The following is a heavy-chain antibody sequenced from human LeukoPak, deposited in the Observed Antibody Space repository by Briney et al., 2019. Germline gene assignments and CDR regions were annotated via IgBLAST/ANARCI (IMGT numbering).Heavy chain of an antibody. CDR2: IAPHSGGT. V-gene: IGHV1-2*02. Sequence: ASVKVSCKASGYTSTDYYINWVRQAPGQGLEWVGWIAPHSGGTNYAQKFRGRITFTSDTSAMTAYMDLSSLSPDDAAVYYCARDPPKYSNWYFKFDIWGQGTLVTVSS. CDR3: ARDPPKYSNWYFKFDI. D-gene: IGHD6-13*01. CDR1: GYTSTDYY. J-gene: IGHJ4*02.